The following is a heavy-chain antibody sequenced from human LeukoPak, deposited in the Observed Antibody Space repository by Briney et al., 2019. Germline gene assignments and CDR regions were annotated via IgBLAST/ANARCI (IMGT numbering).Heavy chain of an antibody. V-gene: IGHV4-59*08. CDR3: ARRPGGYSYGFPMYYFDY. D-gene: IGHD5-18*01. Sequence: SETLSLTCAVSGGSISSFFWSWIRKPPGKGVEWIGYIYYGGSTNYNPSLKSRVTISVDTSKTQYSLKLSTVTAANTAVYYCARRPGGYSYGFPMYYFDYWGQGTLVTVSS. J-gene: IGHJ4*02. CDR1: GGSISSFF. CDR2: IYYGGST.